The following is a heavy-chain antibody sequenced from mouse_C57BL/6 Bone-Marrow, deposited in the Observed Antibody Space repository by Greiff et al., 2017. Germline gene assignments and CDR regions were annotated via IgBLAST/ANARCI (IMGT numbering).Heavy chain of an antibody. D-gene: IGHD1-1*01. CDR1: GFTFSDYY. V-gene: IGHV5-16*01. Sequence: EVPLVESEGGLVQPGSSMKLSCTASGFTFSDYYMAWVRQVPEKGLEWVANINYDGSSTYYLDSLKSRFIISTDNAKNILYLQMSSLKSEDTATYYCARTHYYGSSYWYFDVWGTGTTVTVSS. J-gene: IGHJ1*03. CDR2: INYDGSST. CDR3: ARTHYYGSSYWYFDV.